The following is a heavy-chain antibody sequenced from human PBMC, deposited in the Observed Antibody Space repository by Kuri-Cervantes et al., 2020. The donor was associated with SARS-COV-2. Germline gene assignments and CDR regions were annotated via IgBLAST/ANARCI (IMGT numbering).Heavy chain of an antibody. CDR2: INSDGSNT. CDR3: ARGTEYYYDSSGLHV. V-gene: IGHV3-74*01. Sequence: GESLKISCAASGFTFSSYRMHWVRQAPGKGLVWVSRINSDGSNTSYAVSVEGRFTISRDNAKNTLYMQMNSLRAEDTAVYYCARGTEYYYDSSGLHVWGQGTTVTVSS. D-gene: IGHD3-22*01. CDR1: GFTFSSYR. J-gene: IGHJ6*02.